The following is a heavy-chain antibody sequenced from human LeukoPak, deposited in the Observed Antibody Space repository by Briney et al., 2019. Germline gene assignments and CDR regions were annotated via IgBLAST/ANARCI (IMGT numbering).Heavy chain of an antibody. CDR1: GFTFSGYD. J-gene: IGHJ4*02. V-gene: IGHV3-30*02. Sequence: PGGSLRLSCAASGFTFSGYDMHWVRQAPGKGLEWVALIRSDGSDKYYADSVKGRFTISRDNSKSTVFLQMNSLRAEDTAVYYCAKDIAAAGGPCAYWGRGTLVTVSS. D-gene: IGHD6-13*01. CDR3: AKDIAAAGGPCAY. CDR2: IRSDGSDK.